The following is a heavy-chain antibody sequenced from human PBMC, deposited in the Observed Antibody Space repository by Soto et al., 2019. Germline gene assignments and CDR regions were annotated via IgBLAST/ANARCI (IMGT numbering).Heavy chain of an antibody. CDR3: AKGSITMVRGVILHYYYYMDV. J-gene: IGHJ6*03. Sequence: GGSLRLSCAASGFTFSSYAMSWVRQAPGKGLEWVSAISGSGGSTYYADSVKGRFTISRDNSKNTLYLQMNGLRAEDTAVYYCAKGSITMVRGVILHYYYYMDVWGKGTTVTVSS. V-gene: IGHV3-23*01. D-gene: IGHD3-10*01. CDR2: ISGSGGST. CDR1: GFTFSSYA.